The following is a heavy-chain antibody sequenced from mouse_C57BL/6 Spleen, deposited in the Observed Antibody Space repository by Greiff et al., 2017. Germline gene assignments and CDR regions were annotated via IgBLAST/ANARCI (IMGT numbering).Heavy chain of an antibody. CDR3: AGTTVVPYYAMDY. CDR2: IYPRDGST. CDR1: GYTFTSYD. J-gene: IGHJ4*01. D-gene: IGHD1-1*01. V-gene: IGHV1-85*01. Sequence: LMESGPELVKPGASVKLSCKASGYTFTSYDINWVKQRPGQGLEWIGWIYPRDGSTKYNEKFKGKATLTVDTSSSTAYMELHSLTSEDSAVYFCAGTTVVPYYAMDYWGQGTSVTVSS.